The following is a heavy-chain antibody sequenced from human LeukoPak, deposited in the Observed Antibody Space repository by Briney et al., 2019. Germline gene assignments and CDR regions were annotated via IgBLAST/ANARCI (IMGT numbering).Heavy chain of an antibody. CDR3: ARGRHLYRDSSGYYYGTPIYNWFDP. J-gene: IGHJ5*02. CDR2: ISAYNGNT. Sequence: GASVKVSCKASGYTFTSYGISWVRQAPGQGLEWMGWISAYNGNTNYAQKLQGRVTMTTDTSTSTAYMELRSLRSDDTAVYYCARGRHLYRDSSGYYYGTPIYNWFDPWGQGTLVTVSS. D-gene: IGHD3-22*01. CDR1: GYTFTSYG. V-gene: IGHV1-18*01.